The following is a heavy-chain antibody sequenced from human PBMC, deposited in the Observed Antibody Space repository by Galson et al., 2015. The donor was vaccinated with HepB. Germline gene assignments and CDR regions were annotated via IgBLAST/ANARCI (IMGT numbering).Heavy chain of an antibody. CDR2: ISYSGST. J-gene: IGHJ5*02. CDR3: ARHVGDVVNSFDWFDP. D-gene: IGHD1-26*01. V-gene: IGHV4-39*01. Sequence: LSLTCTVSGASISSSSSYWGWIRQPPGKGLEWIGSISYSGSTYYNPSLKTRVTISVDMSKNQFSLKLNSITAADTTVYYCARHVGDVVNSFDWFDPWGLGTLVTVSS. CDR1: GASISSSSSY.